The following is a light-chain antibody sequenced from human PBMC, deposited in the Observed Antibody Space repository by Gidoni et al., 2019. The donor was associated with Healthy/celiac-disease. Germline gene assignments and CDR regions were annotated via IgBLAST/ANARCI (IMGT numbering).Light chain of an antibody. Sequence: DIQMTQSPSSLSASVGDRVTITCRASQSISRYLNWYQQKPGKAPKLLIYAASSLQSGVPSRFICSGSGTDFTLTISSLQPEDFATDYFQQSYSTELTFGGGTKVEIK. CDR2: AAS. CDR3: QQSYSTELT. CDR1: QSISRY. V-gene: IGKV1-39*01. J-gene: IGKJ4*01.